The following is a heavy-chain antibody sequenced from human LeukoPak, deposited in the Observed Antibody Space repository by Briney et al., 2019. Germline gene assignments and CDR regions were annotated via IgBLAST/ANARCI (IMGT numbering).Heavy chain of an antibody. Sequence: GGSLRLSCAASGFTFNNYWMHWVRQAPGKGLVWVSPINPDGTVTTYADSVKGRFTISRDNAKNTLYLQMNSLRAEDTAVYYCVRDPPSGFFDLWGRGTLVTVSS. D-gene: IGHD6-19*01. CDR2: INPDGTVT. V-gene: IGHV3-74*01. J-gene: IGHJ2*01. CDR1: GFTFNNYW. CDR3: VRDPPSGFFDL.